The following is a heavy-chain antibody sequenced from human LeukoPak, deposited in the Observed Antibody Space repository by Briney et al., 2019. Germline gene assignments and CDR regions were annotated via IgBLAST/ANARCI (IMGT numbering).Heavy chain of an antibody. CDR2: ISDSGGST. V-gene: IGHV3-23*01. J-gene: IGHJ6*02. CDR3: GRYYVMDV. Sequence: GSLRLSCAASGFTFSTYVMNWVRQAPGKGLEWVSTISDSGGSTYYADSVKGRFTISRDNSKSTLYLQMNSLRAEDTAVYYCGRYYVMDVWGQGTSVTVSS. CDR1: GFTFSTYV.